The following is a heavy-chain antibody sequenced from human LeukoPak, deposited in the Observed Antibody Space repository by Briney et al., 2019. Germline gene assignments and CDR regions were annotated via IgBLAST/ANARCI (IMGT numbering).Heavy chain of an antibody. J-gene: IGHJ4*02. CDR1: GFNFSKND. CDR3: AKAFDYNGLREEGGSFDC. D-gene: IGHD4-11*01. V-gene: IGHV3-13*01. Sequence: PGGSLRLSCVASGFNFSKNDMHWVRQTTERRLEWVSAIGVGGDTYYADPVKGRFTISRDNGKSSVYLQMNSLRAGDTAVYFCAKAFDYNGLREEGGSFDCWGQGALVTVSS. CDR2: IGVGGDT.